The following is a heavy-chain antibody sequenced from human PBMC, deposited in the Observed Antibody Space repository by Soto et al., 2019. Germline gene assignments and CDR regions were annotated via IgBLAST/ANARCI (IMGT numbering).Heavy chain of an antibody. V-gene: IGHV3-23*01. CDR1: GFSFSSYA. J-gene: IGHJ4*02. CDR3: AKDRERDAWYEDY. Sequence: EVQLLESGGDLVQPGGSLRLSCVASGFSFSSYAMSWVRQAPGKGLEWVSVISGSDGATYYADSVKGRFTISRDNSKNTLYLQMNSLRAEDTAVYYCAKDRERDAWYEDYWGQGTLVTVSS. D-gene: IGHD6-13*01. CDR2: ISGSDGAT.